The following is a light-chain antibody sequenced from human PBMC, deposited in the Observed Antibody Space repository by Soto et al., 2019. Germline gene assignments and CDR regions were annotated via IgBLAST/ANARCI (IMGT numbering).Light chain of an antibody. J-gene: IGLJ1*01. CDR2: GDN. V-gene: IGLV1-40*01. CDR1: TSNIGAPYD. Sequence: QSVLTQPPSVSGAPGQRVSISSTGSTSNIGAPYDVHWYQHLPGTAPKLLIYGDNNRPSGVPDRFSGSKSGTSASLAITRLQAEDEADYYCQSYDISLHNYVFGTGTKAPS. CDR3: QSYDISLHNYV.